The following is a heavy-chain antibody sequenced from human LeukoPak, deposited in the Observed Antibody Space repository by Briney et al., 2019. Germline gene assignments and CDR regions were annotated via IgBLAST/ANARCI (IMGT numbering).Heavy chain of an antibody. Sequence: SVKVSCKASGGTFSSYAISWLRQAPAQGLEWMGGIIPIFGTANYAQKFQGRVTITADESTSTAYMELSSLRSEDTAVYYCARDSEGGSSTRRAFDYWGQGTLVTVSS. V-gene: IGHV1-69*01. CDR2: IIPIFGTA. CDR1: GGTFSSYA. CDR3: ARDSEGGSSTRRAFDY. D-gene: IGHD1-26*01. J-gene: IGHJ4*02.